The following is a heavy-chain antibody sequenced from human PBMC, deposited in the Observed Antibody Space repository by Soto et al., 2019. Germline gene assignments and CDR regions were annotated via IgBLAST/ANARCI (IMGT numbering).Heavy chain of an antibody. CDR2: INPNSGGT. D-gene: IGHD3-22*01. Sequence: ASVKVSCKASGYTFTGYYMHWVRQAPGQGLEWMGWINPNSGGTNYAQKFQGWVTMTRDTSISTAYMELSRLRSDDTAVYYCARLGGEESSGFYNGNEPSYFDTWGQETLLPVSS. J-gene: IGHJ4*02. CDR3: ARLGGEESSGFYNGNEPSYFDT. CDR1: GYTFTGYY. V-gene: IGHV1-2*04.